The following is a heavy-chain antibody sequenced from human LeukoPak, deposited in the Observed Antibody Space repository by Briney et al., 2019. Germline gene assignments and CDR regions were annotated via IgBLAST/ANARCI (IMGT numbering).Heavy chain of an antibody. Sequence: GGSLRLSCAASGFTFSSYAMHWVRQAPGKGLEYVSAISSNGGSTYYANSVKGRFTISRDNSKNTLYLQMGSLRAEDMAVYYCARASYCDFWSGYYSAFDIWGQGTMVTVSS. J-gene: IGHJ3*02. V-gene: IGHV3-64*01. CDR2: ISSNGGST. CDR1: GFTFSSYA. CDR3: ARASYCDFWSGYYSAFDI. D-gene: IGHD3-3*01.